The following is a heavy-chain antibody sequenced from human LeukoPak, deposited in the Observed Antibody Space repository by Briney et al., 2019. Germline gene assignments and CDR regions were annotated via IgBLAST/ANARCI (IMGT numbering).Heavy chain of an antibody. J-gene: IGHJ1*01. CDR1: GFTFSSYA. V-gene: IGHV3-23*01. CDR2: ISGSGGST. Sequence: GGSLRLSCAASGFTFSSYAMSWFRQAPGKGLEWVSSISGSGGSTGYADSVKGRFTISRDNAKNSLYLQMNSLRAEDTAVYYCARDFTTSSTAYLHHWGQGTLVTVSS. D-gene: IGHD6-6*01. CDR3: ARDFTTSSTAYLHH.